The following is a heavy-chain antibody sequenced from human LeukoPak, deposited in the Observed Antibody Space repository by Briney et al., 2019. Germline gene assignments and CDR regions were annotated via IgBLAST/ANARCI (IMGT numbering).Heavy chain of an antibody. Sequence: GGSLRLSCVVSGFTFSSYEMNWVRQAPGKGQEWVSYISSSGSTIYYADSVKGRFTISRDNAKNSLYLQMNSLRAEDTAVYYCARKGAVTAGYWGQGTLVTVSS. J-gene: IGHJ4*02. CDR1: GFTFSSYE. V-gene: IGHV3-48*03. D-gene: IGHD4-11*01. CDR3: ARKGAVTAGY. CDR2: ISSSGSTI.